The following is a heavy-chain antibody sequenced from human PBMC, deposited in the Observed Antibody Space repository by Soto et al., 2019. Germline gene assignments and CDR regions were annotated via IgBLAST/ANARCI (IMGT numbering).Heavy chain of an antibody. CDR3: ARSSSSSFYYYGMDV. Sequence: QVQLVESGGGVVQPGRSLRLSCAASGFTFSSYAMHWVRQAPGKGLEWVAVISYDGSNKYYADSVKGRFTISRDNSKNTLYLQMNSLRAEDTAVYYCARSSSSSFYYYGMDVWGQGTTVTISS. V-gene: IGHV3-30-3*01. D-gene: IGHD6-6*01. CDR2: ISYDGSNK. J-gene: IGHJ6*02. CDR1: GFTFSSYA.